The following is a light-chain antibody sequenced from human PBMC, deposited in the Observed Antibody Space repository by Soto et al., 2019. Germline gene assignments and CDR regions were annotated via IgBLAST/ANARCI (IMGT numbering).Light chain of an antibody. J-gene: IGLJ2*01. CDR2: EVS. CDR1: SSDVGGYNY. V-gene: IGLV2-8*01. Sequence: QSALTQPPSASGSPGQSVTISCTGTSSDVGGYNYVSWYQQHPGKAPKLMIYEVSKRPSGVPDRFSGSKSGNTASLTVSGLEAEDEADYYSRSYAGSNNFVFGGGTKLTLL. CDR3: RSYAGSNNFV.